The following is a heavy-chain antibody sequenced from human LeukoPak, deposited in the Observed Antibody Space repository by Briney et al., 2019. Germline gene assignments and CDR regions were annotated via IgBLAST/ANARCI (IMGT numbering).Heavy chain of an antibody. Sequence: ASVKVSCKASGYTFTSYDINWVRQAPGQGLEWMGWMNPNSGNTGYAQKFQGRVTMTRNTSISTAYMELSSLRSEDTAVYYCASGDCSSTSCLYYYYGMDVWGQGTTVTVSS. CDR1: GYTFTSYD. D-gene: IGHD2-2*01. CDR2: MNPNSGNT. V-gene: IGHV1-8*01. J-gene: IGHJ6*02. CDR3: ASGDCSSTSCLYYYYGMDV.